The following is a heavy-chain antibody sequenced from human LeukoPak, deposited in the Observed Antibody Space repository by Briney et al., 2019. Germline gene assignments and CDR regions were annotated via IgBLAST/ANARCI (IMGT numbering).Heavy chain of an antibody. CDR3: ARGQCSGGSCYFGY. Sequence: PSETLSLTCAVYGGSFSGYYGSWIRQPPGKGLEWIGEINHSGSTNYNPSLKSRVTISVDTSKNQFSLKLSSVTAADTAVYYCARGQCSGGSCYFGYWGQGTLVTVSS. J-gene: IGHJ4*02. CDR1: GGSFSGYY. CDR2: INHSGST. D-gene: IGHD2-15*01. V-gene: IGHV4-34*01.